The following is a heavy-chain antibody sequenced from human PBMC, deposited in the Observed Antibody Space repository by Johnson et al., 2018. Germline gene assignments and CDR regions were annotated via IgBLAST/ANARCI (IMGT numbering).Heavy chain of an antibody. J-gene: IGHJ3*02. V-gene: IGHV1-46*01. CDR1: GYTFSSYY. CDR2: INANSGST. CDR3: ARALTGFSNDAFDI. Sequence: QVQLVESGAEVKKPGASVKVSCKASGYTFSSYYMHWVRQAPGQGLEWMGIINANSGSTFYAQRFQGRVTMTRDTSTSTLYMELSSLRSEDAAVFYCARALTGFSNDAFDIWGQGTMVTVSS. D-gene: IGHD7-27*01.